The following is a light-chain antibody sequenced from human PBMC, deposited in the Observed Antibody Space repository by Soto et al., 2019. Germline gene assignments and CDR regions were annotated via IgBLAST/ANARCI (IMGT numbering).Light chain of an antibody. Sequence: TLSVSPGERATLSCRASQSVSSNLAWYQQKPGQAPRLLIYDASTRATGVPARFSGSGSGAEFTLTISSLQSEDFAVYYCQQFNNWPLTFGGGTKVDIK. CDR1: QSVSSN. CDR3: QQFNNWPLT. CDR2: DAS. V-gene: IGKV3-15*01. J-gene: IGKJ4*01.